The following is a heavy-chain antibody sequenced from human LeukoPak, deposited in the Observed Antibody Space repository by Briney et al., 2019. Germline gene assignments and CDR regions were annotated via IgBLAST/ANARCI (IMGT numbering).Heavy chain of an antibody. Sequence: SVKVSCKASGGIFSRYAISWVRQAPGQGLEWMGGIISLFGTPNYAQKFQGRVTITADESTSTAYMELSSLRSEDTAVYYCATRLGSTDYYFDYWGQGTLVTVSS. CDR3: ATRLGSTDYYFDY. CDR1: GGIFSRYA. V-gene: IGHV1-69*13. D-gene: IGHD5/OR15-5a*01. J-gene: IGHJ4*02. CDR2: IISLFGTP.